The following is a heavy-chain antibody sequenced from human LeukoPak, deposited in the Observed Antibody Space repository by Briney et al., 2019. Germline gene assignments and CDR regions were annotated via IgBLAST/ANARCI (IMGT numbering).Heavy chain of an antibody. V-gene: IGHV1-18*01. Sequence: GASVKVSCKASGYTFTSYGISWVRQAPGQGLEWMGWISAYNGNTNYAQKLQGRVTMNTDTSTSTAYMELRSLISDDTAVYYCAGHSRDYDYVWGSYWAFDIWGQGTMVTVSS. CDR1: GYTFTSYG. D-gene: IGHD3-16*01. J-gene: IGHJ3*02. CDR2: ISAYNGNT. CDR3: AGHSRDYDYVWGSYWAFDI.